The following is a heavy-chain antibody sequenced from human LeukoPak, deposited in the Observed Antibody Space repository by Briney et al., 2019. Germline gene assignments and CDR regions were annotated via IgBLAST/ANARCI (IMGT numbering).Heavy chain of an antibody. D-gene: IGHD7-27*01. J-gene: IGHJ4*02. V-gene: IGHV4-61*02. CDR2: IYTSGST. CDR3: ASSNALVWGYSDY. CDR1: GGSISSGSYY. Sequence: SQTLSLTCTVSGGSISSGSYYWSWIRQPAGKGLEWIGRIYTSGSTNYNPSLKSRVTISDDTSKNQFSLRLSSVTAADTAVYYCASSNALVWGYSDYWGQGTLVTVSS.